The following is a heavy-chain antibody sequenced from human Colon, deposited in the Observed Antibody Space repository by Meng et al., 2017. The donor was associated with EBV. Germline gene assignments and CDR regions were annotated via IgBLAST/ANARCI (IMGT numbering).Heavy chain of an antibody. V-gene: IGHV4-30-4*01. D-gene: IGHD3-22*01. CDR2: IYYRGSM. Sequence: ESCHGPLAPSHPLSLIYTVSGDHIVSTYYYWRWVRQPTGKGLEWTGHIYYRGSMYYNPSLKSRVTISVDTSKTQFSLKLSSVTAADTAVYYCARVTGKIYYDGSGYPEAFDYWGQGTLVTVSS. CDR1: GDHIVSTYYY. CDR3: ARVTGKIYYDGSGYPEAFDY. J-gene: IGHJ4*02.